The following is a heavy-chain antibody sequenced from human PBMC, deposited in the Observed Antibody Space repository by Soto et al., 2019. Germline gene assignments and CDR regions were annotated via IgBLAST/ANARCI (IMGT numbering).Heavy chain of an antibody. CDR3: AVTPNWFDP. Sequence: SETLSLTCAVYGGSSSGYYWSWIRQPPGKGLEWIGEINHSGSTNYNPSLKSRVTISVDTSKNQFSLKLSSVTAADTAVYYCAVTPNWFDPWGQGTLVTVSS. J-gene: IGHJ5*02. D-gene: IGHD2-15*01. CDR2: INHSGST. V-gene: IGHV4-34*01. CDR1: GGSSSGYY.